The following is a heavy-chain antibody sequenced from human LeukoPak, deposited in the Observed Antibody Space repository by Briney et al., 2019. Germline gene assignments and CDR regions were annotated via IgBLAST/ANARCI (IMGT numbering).Heavy chain of an antibody. D-gene: IGHD2-8*01. CDR1: GFTFSSYA. V-gene: IGHV3-23*01. J-gene: IGHJ4*02. CDR3: ATFANDGAL. CDR2: ISGSGGST. Sequence: SGGSLRLSCAASGFTFSSYAMSWVRQAPGKGLEWVSAISGSGGSTYYADSVKGRFTISRDDSKNTLYLQMNSLKTEDTAVYYCATFANDGALWGQGTLVTVSS.